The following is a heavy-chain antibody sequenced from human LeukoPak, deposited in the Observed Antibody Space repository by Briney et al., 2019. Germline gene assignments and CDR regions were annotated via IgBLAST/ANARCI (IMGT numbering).Heavy chain of an antibody. CDR2: INHSGST. Sequence: PSETLSLTCAVYGGSFSGYYWSWIRQPPGKGLEWIGEINHSGSTNYNPSLKSRVTISVDTSKNQFSLKLSSVTAADTAVYYCARRGRQQWPAKRFDPWGQGTLVTVSS. CDR3: ARRGRQQWPAKRFDP. D-gene: IGHD6-19*01. CDR1: GGSFSGYY. J-gene: IGHJ5*02. V-gene: IGHV4-34*01.